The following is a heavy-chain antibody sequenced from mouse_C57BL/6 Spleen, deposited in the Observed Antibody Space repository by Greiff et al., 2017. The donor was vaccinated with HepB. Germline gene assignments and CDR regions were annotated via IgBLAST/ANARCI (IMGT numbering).Heavy chain of an antibody. V-gene: IGHV3-6*01. CDR2: ISYDGSN. Sequence: DVKLQESGPGLVKPSQSLSLTCSVTGYSITSGYYWNWIRQFPRNKLEWMGYISYDGSNNYNPSLKNRISITRDTSKNQFFLKLNSVTTEDTATYYCARGDYGMPWFAYWGQGTLVTVSA. D-gene: IGHD2-1*01. J-gene: IGHJ3*01. CDR1: GYSITSGYY. CDR3: ARGDYGMPWFAY.